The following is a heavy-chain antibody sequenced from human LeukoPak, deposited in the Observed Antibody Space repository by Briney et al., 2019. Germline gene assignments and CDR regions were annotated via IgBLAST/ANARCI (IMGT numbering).Heavy chain of an antibody. CDR3: ARDRSGYTFDD. J-gene: IGHJ4*02. Sequence: GGSLRLSCAAAGFIFSSYSINWVRQPPGKGLEWVSSISATGNYIYYADTVKGRFTISRDNAKNSLYLQMDSLRAEDTGVYYCARDRSGYTFDDWGQGTLVTVSS. V-gene: IGHV3-21*04. CDR1: GFIFSSYS. D-gene: IGHD5-18*01. CDR2: ISATGNYI.